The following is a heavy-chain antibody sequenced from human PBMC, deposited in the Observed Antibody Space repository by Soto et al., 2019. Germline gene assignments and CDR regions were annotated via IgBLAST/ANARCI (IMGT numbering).Heavy chain of an antibody. V-gene: IGHV1-3*01. D-gene: IGHD1-26*01. J-gene: IGHJ4*02. CDR1: GYTFTSYS. CDR2: INAGNGNT. Sequence: ASVKVSCKASGYTFTSYSMHWARQAPGQRLEWMGWINAGNGNTKYSQKFQDRVTITRDTSTSTAYMELRSLRSDDTAVYYWARGGQWDFLSDYWGQGT. CDR3: ARGGQWDFLSDY.